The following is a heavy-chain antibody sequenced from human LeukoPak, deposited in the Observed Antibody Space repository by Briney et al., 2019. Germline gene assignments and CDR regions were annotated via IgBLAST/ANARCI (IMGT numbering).Heavy chain of an antibody. CDR1: GFTFSSYW. CDR3: AKSWSTVTAFDY. J-gene: IGHJ4*02. Sequence: GGSLRLSCTASGFTFSSYWMHWVRQAPGKGLVWVSRINSDGSSTSYADSVKGRFTISRDNAKNTLYLQMNSLRAEDTAVYYCAKSWSTVTAFDYWGQGTLVTVSS. V-gene: IGHV3-74*01. CDR2: INSDGSST. D-gene: IGHD4-17*01.